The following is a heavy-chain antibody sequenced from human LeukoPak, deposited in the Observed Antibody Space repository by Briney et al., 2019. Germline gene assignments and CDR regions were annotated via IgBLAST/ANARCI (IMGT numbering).Heavy chain of an antibody. Sequence: GQSLTIYCHVSGYTSPNYWIGWVRQGTVQAMHWMGSIQPYASDTKYSPSCQGHVTISADKSINTAYLHWNSLKASDTAINYCARLSEWGVWPQYYYAMDVWGLGTAVTVSS. CDR1: GYTSPNYW. V-gene: IGHV5-51*01. CDR3: ARLSEWGVWPQYYYAMDV. D-gene: IGHD1-26*01. CDR2: IQPYASDT. J-gene: IGHJ6*02.